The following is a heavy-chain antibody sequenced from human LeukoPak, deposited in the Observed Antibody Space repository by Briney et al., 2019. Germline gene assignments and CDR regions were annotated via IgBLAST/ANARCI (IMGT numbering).Heavy chain of an antibody. D-gene: IGHD1-14*01. CDR3: ARAGMARINWFDP. V-gene: IGHV1-69*13. Sequence: ASVKVSCKASGGTFSSYAISWVRQAPGQGLEWMGGIIPIFGTANYAQKFQGRVTITADESTSTAYMELSSLRSEDTAVYYCARAGMARINWFDPWGQGTLVTVPS. CDR2: IIPIFGTA. J-gene: IGHJ5*02. CDR1: GGTFSSYA.